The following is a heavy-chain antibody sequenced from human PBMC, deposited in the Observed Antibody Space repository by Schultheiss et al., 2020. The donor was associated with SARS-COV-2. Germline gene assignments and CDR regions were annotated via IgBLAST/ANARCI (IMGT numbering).Heavy chain of an antibody. CDR3: ARGASYYGSGSYFHPYYYYGMDV. D-gene: IGHD3-10*01. CDR2: IYYSGST. J-gene: IGHJ6*02. CDR1: SVSIRSGDHY. Sequence: SETLSLTCTVSSVSIRSGDHYWSWIRQPPGKGLEWIGYIYYSGSTNYNPSLKSRVTISVDTSKNQFSLKLSSVTAADTAVYYCARGASYYGSGSYFHPYYYYGMDVWGQGTTVTVSS. V-gene: IGHV4-61*08.